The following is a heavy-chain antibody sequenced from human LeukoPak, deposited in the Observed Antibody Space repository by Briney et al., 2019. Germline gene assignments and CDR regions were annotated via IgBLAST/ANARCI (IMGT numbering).Heavy chain of an antibody. D-gene: IGHD3-10*01. CDR2: IYHSGST. Sequence: SETLSLTCAVSGYSITSGYYWGWIRQPPGKGLEWIGSIYHSGSTYYNPSLKSRLTISVDTSKNQFSLRLSSVTAADTAVYYCARGHRGLEYWGQGTLVTVSS. CDR3: ARGHRGLEY. J-gene: IGHJ4*02. V-gene: IGHV4-38-2*01. CDR1: GYSITSGYY.